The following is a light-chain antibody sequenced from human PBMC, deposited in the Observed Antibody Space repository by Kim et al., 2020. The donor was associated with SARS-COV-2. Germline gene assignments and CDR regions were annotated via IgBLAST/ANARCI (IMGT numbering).Light chain of an antibody. CDR3: QVWDSTSDYVV. Sequence: PGKTAMFHCEGNNIGIKSVHWYQQRPGQAPVLVMHDDSDRPSGIPERFSGSNSGNTATLTISRAEAEDEADYFCQVWDSTSDYVVFGGGTQLTVL. J-gene: IGLJ3*02. CDR1: NIGIKS. CDR2: DDS. V-gene: IGLV3-21*03.